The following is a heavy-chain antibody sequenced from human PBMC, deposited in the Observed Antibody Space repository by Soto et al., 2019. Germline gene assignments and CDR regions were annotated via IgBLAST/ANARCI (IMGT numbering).Heavy chain of an antibody. D-gene: IGHD3-9*01. Sequence: PGGSLRLSCAASGFTFSGYSVNWVRQAPGKGLEWVSHISSGSKTIYYAESVKGRSTVSRDNARNSQYLQMNSLRDEDTAVYYCAREDILGVRSFDYWGQGTLVTVSS. CDR3: AREDILGVRSFDY. J-gene: IGHJ4*02. CDR2: ISSGSKTI. V-gene: IGHV3-48*02. CDR1: GFTFSGYS.